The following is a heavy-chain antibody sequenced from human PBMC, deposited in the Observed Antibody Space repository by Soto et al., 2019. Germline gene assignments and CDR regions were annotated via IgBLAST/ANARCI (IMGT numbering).Heavy chain of an antibody. CDR1: GGSISSVGSY. CDR2: IFYSGST. D-gene: IGHD6-19*01. CDR3: CAKDLSGWQLGY. Sequence: QVLLRESGPGLVKPSETLSLTCSVSGGSISSVGSYMXXIRQHPGKGLEWIGYIFYSGSTYYSPSXXXXVXXXXXXXXXXXXXXXXXXXXXXXXXYXCAKDLSGWQLGYWGQGTLVTVSS. V-gene: IGHV4-31*03. J-gene: IGHJ4*02.